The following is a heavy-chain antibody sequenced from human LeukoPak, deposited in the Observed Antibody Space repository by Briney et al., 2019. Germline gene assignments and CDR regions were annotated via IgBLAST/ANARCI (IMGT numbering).Heavy chain of an antibody. J-gene: IGHJ4*02. D-gene: IGHD2-15*01. CDR1: GFTFSSYW. Sequence: GGSLRLSCAVSGFTFSSYWMSWVRQAPGKGLEWVANINQDGSEKYYVDSLEGRFTISRDNAKNSLFLQMNSLRAEDAAVYYCARDAYSGGSCYAYWGQGTLVIVSS. CDR2: INQDGSEK. CDR3: ARDAYSGGSCYAY. V-gene: IGHV3-7*01.